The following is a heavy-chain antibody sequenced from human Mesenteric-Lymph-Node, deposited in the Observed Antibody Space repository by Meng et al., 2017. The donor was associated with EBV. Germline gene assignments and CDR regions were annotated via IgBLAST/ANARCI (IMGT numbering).Heavy chain of an antibody. Sequence: QECPQDTGPALVAPAATVALACGFSGGSISRSNWWSWVRQSPGKGLEWIGQIYHSGDTNYNPSLKSRVLISVDKSKNQFSLRLNSVTSADTAVYYCARDVQMATIWGQGTLVTVSS. D-gene: IGHD5-24*01. CDR2: IYHSGDT. J-gene: IGHJ4*02. V-gene: IGHV4-4*02. CDR3: ARDVQMATI. CDR1: GGSISRSNW.